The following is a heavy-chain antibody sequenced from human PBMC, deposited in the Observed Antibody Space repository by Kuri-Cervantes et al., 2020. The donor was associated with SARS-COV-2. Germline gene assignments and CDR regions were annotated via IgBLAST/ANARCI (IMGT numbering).Heavy chain of an antibody. CDR2: ISWDGGST. CDR3: AKVFGVGSNINYFDY. Sequence: GGSLRLSCAASGFTFDDYAMHWVRQAPGKGLEWVSLISWDGGSTYYADSVKGRFTISRDNSKNSLYLQMNSLRVEDTALYYCAKVFGVGSNINYFDYWGQGTVVTVSS. D-gene: IGHD3-10*02. V-gene: IGHV3-43D*03. J-gene: IGHJ4*02. CDR1: GFTFDDYA.